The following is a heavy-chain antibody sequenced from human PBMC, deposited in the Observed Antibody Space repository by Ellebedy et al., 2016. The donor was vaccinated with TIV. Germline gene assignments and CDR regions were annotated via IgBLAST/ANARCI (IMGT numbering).Heavy chain of an antibody. D-gene: IGHD3-22*01. CDR1: GYTFTTYY. J-gene: IGHJ1*01. CDR3: GRAFGYYDSSGDSLYFQH. CDR2: INPSDGSA. V-gene: IGHV1-46*01. Sequence: ASVKVSCKASGYTFTTYYIHWVRQAPGQGLEWIGIINPSDGSASSAQKFQARVTMTTATSTSTVYMELSSLRSDDTAVYYCGRAFGYYDSSGDSLYFQHWGQGTLVTVSS.